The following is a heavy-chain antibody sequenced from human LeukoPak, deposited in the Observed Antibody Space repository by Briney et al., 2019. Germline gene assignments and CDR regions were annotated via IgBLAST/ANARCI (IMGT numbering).Heavy chain of an antibody. Sequence: SETLSLTCTVSGGSISSSSYYWSWIRQPAGKGLEWIGRIYTSGSTNYNPSLKSRVTMSVDTSKNQFSLKLSSVTAADTAVYYCARDKGELDRWRVAFDIWGQGTMVTVSS. CDR3: ARDKGELDRWRVAFDI. V-gene: IGHV4-61*02. J-gene: IGHJ3*02. CDR1: GGSISSSSYY. CDR2: IYTSGST. D-gene: IGHD1-26*01.